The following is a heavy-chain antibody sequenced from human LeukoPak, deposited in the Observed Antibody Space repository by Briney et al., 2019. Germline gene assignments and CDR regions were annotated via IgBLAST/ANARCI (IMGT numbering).Heavy chain of an antibody. CDR1: GGSISSGGYY. CDR3: ARAGGVKAAALDLDY. V-gene: IGHV4-31*03. D-gene: IGHD6-25*01. Sequence: SETLSLTCTVSGGSISSGGYYWSWIRQHPGKGLEWIGYIYYSGSTYYNPSLKSRVTISVDTSKNQFSLKLTSVTTAVTAVYYCARAGGVKAAALDLDYWGQGTLVTVSS. J-gene: IGHJ4*02. CDR2: IYYSGST.